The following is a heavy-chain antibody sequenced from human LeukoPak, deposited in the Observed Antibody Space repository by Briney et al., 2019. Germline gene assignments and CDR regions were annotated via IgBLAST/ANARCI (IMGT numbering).Heavy chain of an antibody. CDR2: IIPIFGTA. J-gene: IGHJ3*02. V-gene: IGHV1-69*13. D-gene: IGHD3-3*01. CDR3: ARAITIFGVYAFDI. CDR1: GGTFNSYA. Sequence: ASVKVSCKASGGTFNSYAISWVRQAPGQGLEWMGGIIPIFGTANYAQKFQGRVTITADESTSTAYMELSSLRSEDTAVYYCARAITIFGVYAFDIWGQGTMVTVSS.